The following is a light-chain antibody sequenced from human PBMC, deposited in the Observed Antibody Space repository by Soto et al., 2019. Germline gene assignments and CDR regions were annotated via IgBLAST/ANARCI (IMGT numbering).Light chain of an antibody. Sequence: QLVLTQAPSGSASLGASVKLTCTLSSGHSNYAIAWHQQQPEKGPRYLMKVKSGGSHIKGDGIPDRFSGSSSGAERYLFISSLQSEDEADYYCQTWGTGSAIVVFGGGTQLTVL. CDR3: QTWGTGSAIVV. V-gene: IGLV4-69*01. CDR1: SGHSNYA. J-gene: IGLJ7*01. CDR2: VKSGGSH.